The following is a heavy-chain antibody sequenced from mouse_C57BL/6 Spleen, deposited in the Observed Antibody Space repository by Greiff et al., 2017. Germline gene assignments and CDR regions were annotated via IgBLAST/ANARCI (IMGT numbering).Heavy chain of an antibody. Sequence: QVQLLQPGAGLVKPGASVKVSCKASGYTFTSYWMHWVKQRPGPGLEWIGRIHTSDSDTYYYQKFKGKATLSVDKSSSTTYMQLSSLTAEDSAVYYCAIGCNTAYWGQGTLVTVSS. CDR1: GYTFTSYW. D-gene: IGHD2-1*01. CDR2: IHTSDSDT. J-gene: IGHJ3*01. CDR3: AIGCNTAY. V-gene: IGHV1-74*01.